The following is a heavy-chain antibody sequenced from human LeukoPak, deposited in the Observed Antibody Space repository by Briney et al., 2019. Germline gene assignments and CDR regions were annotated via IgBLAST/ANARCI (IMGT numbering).Heavy chain of an antibody. CDR1: GYTFTGYY. Sequence: GASVKVSCKASGYTFTGYYMHWVRQAPGQGLEWMGWINPNSGGTNYAQKFQGRVTMTRDTSISTAYMELSRLRSDDTAVYYCARDLEYSSSWYWFDPWGQGTLVTVSS. CDR3: ARDLEYSSSWYWFDP. V-gene: IGHV1-2*02. J-gene: IGHJ5*02. CDR2: INPNSGGT. D-gene: IGHD6-13*01.